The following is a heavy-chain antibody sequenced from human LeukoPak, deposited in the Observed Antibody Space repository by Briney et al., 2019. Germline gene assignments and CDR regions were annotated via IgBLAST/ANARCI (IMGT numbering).Heavy chain of an antibody. CDR3: ARYVVVEVAATHGSFDY. V-gene: IGHV4-39*01. D-gene: IGHD2-15*01. Sequence: TSETLSLTCTVSGGSISSYYWGWIRQPPGKGLEWIGSIYYSGSTYYNPSLKSRVTISVDTSKNQFSLKLSSVTAADTAVYYCARYVVVEVAATHGSFDYWGQGTLVTVSS. CDR1: GGSISSYY. CDR2: IYYSGST. J-gene: IGHJ4*02.